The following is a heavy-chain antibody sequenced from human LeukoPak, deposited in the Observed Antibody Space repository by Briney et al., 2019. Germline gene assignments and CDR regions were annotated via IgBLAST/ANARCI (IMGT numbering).Heavy chain of an antibody. CDR3: ARIYCSSTSCYGHLFDY. CDR1: GYTFTGYY. V-gene: IGHV1-2*02. CDR2: INPNSGGT. Sequence: ASVTVSFKASGYTFTGYYMHWVRQAPGQGLEWMGWINPNSGGTNYAQKVQGRVTMTRDTSISTAYMELSRLRSDDTAVYYCARIYCSSTSCYGHLFDYWGQGTLVTVSS. D-gene: IGHD2-2*01. J-gene: IGHJ4*02.